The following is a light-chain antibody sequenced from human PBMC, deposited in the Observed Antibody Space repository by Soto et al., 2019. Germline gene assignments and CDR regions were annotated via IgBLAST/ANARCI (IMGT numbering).Light chain of an antibody. CDR2: DAS. Sequence: EIVLTQSPATLSLSPGEGATLSCRARQNVSSYLAWYQQKPGQAPRLLIYDASNRATGIPARFSGSGSGTDFTLTISSLEPEDFAVYYCQQRSNWPPWTFGQGTKVEIK. J-gene: IGKJ1*01. V-gene: IGKV3-11*01. CDR1: QNVSSY. CDR3: QQRSNWPPWT.